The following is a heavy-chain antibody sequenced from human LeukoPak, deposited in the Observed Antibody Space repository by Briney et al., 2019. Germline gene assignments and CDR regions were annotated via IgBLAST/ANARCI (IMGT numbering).Heavy chain of an antibody. D-gene: IGHD1-26*01. Sequence: GASVTVSCKASVYTFTAYYMHWVRQAPGQGLEWMGWINPNSGGTNYAQKFQGRVTMTRDTSISTAYMELSRLRSDDTAVYYCARSSRSGSYGYWGQGTLVTVSS. CDR3: ARSSRSGSYGY. CDR1: VYTFTAYY. J-gene: IGHJ4*02. CDR2: INPNSGGT. V-gene: IGHV1-2*02.